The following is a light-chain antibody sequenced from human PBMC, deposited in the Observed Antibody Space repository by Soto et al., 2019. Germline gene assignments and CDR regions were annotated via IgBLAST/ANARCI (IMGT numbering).Light chain of an antibody. Sequence: VMTQSPATLSVSPCDGATLSCKASRGSSTNLSWYQQKPGQSPRLLIYGASTRAAGIPARFRGSMSVTESTLTICSLLSEDFAVYYCQQYDNWPRITFGQGTRLEI. V-gene: IGKV3-15*01. CDR1: RGSSTN. CDR2: GAS. J-gene: IGKJ5*01. CDR3: QQYDNWPRIT.